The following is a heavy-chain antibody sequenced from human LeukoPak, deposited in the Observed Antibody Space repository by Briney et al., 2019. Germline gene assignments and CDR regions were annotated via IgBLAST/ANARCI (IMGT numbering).Heavy chain of an antibody. V-gene: IGHV3-48*01. J-gene: IGHJ3*02. CDR1: GFTFSSYS. CDR2: ISSSSSTI. Sequence: PGGSLRLSCAASGFTFSSYSMNWVRQAPGKGLEWVSYISSSSSTIYYADSVKGRFTISRDNAKNSLYLQMNSLRAEDTAVYYCTRDHGSYGAFDIWGQGTMVTVSS. CDR3: TRDHGSYGAFDI. D-gene: IGHD1-26*01.